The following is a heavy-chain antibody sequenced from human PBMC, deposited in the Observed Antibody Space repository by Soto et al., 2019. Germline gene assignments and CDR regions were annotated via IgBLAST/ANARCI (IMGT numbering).Heavy chain of an antibody. D-gene: IGHD5-12*01. CDR1: GYTFTGYH. V-gene: IGHV1-2*02. CDR3: ARHSGYDYVFDY. Sequence: ASVKVSCKASGYTFTGYHIHWVRQAPGQGLEWMGWINPNNGDTNYAQKFQGRVSMTRDTSTSTAYMELSSLRFDDTAVYYCARHSGYDYVFDYWGQGPLVTVST. CDR2: INPNNGDT. J-gene: IGHJ4*02.